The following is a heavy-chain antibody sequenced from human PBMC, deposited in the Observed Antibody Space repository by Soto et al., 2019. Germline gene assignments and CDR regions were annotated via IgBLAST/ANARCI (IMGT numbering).Heavy chain of an antibody. CDR1: GSSISSSTYY. CDR2: IYYSGST. V-gene: IGHV4-39*01. Sequence: SATLSLTCTFSGSSISSSTYYWEWIRQPPGKGLEWIGSIYYSGSTYYNPSLKSRVTISVDTSKNQFSLKLSSVTAADTAVYYCARRLYYDSSGFEGGGMDVWGQGTTVT. CDR3: ARRLYYDSSGFEGGGMDV. J-gene: IGHJ6*02. D-gene: IGHD3-22*01.